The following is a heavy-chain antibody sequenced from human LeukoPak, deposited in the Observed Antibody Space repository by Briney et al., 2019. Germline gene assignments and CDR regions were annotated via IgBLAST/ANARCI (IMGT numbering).Heavy chain of an antibody. CDR1: GFTFSSYG. CDR2: ISGNSGTT. J-gene: IGHJ6*04. V-gene: IGHV3-23*01. CDR3: AELGITMIGGV. Sequence: PGGSLRLSCAASGFTFSSYGMSWVRQAPGKGLEWVSGISGNSGTTYYADSVKGRFTISRDNAKNSLYLQMNSLRAEDTAVYYCAELGITMIGGVWGKGTTVTISS. D-gene: IGHD3-10*02.